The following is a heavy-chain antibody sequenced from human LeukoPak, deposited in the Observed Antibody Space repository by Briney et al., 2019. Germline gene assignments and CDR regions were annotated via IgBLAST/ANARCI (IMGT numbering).Heavy chain of an antibody. CDR2: TYWDDVE. D-gene: IGHD3-10*01. Sequence: TLSLTCAVSGDSISSGGYSWSWIRQPPGQALEWLALTYWDDVERYSPSLKGRLTITKDTSKNQVVLTMTNMDPVDTATYYCVHRPAGVYGAGSYYGYWGQGTLVTVSS. V-gene: IGHV2-5*08. J-gene: IGHJ4*02. CDR3: VHRPAGVYGAGSYYGY. CDR1: GDSISSGGYS.